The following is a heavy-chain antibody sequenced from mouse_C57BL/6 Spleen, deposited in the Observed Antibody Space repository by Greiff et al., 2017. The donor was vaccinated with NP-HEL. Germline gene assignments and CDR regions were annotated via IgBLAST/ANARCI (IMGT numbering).Heavy chain of an antibody. J-gene: IGHJ2*01. V-gene: IGHV1-63*01. D-gene: IGHD2-2*01. Sequence: QVQLQQSGAELVRPGTSVKMSCKASGYTFTNYWIGWAKQRPGHGLEWIGDIYPGGGYTNYNEKFKGKATLTADKSSSTAYMQFSSLTSEDYAIYYCARWGGYDKEDFDYWGQGTTLTVSS. CDR2: IYPGGGYT. CDR1: GYTFTNYW. CDR3: ARWGGYDKEDFDY.